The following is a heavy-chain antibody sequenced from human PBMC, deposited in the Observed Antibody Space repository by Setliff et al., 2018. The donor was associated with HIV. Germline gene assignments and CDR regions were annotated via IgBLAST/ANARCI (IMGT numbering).Heavy chain of an antibody. J-gene: IGHJ4*02. Sequence: PSETLSLTCAVYGGPLSGHYWSWIRQPPGQGLEWIGETSHSGKTNYNPSLKIRALISADTSKNQFSLRLTSVTAADTAIYYCGRAQIAARRPFDYWGLGTLVTVSS. CDR1: GGPLSGHY. V-gene: IGHV4-34*01. CDR3: GRAQIAARRPFDY. CDR2: TSHSGKT. D-gene: IGHD6-6*01.